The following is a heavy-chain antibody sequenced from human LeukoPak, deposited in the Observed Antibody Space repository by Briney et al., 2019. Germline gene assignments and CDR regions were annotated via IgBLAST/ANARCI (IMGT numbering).Heavy chain of an antibody. Sequence: SETLSLTCSVSGGSISSSNYYWGWIRQPPGEGLEWIATIYYSGSTYYNPSLKSRVTISVDTSKNQFSLKLSSVTAADTAVYYCARGVARSSKFHFSYYFDYWGQGTLVTVSS. D-gene: IGHD6-6*01. CDR1: GGSISSSNYY. V-gene: IGHV4-39*07. J-gene: IGHJ4*02. CDR2: IYYSGST. CDR3: ARGVARSSKFHFSYYFDY.